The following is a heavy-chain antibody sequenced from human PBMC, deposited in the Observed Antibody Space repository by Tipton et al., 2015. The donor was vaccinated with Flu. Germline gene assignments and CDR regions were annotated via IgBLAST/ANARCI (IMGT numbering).Heavy chain of an antibody. V-gene: IGHV4-59*01. CDR2: IYYTGSA. CDR1: AGSINSYY. D-gene: IGHD1-7*01. J-gene: IGHJ6*02. Sequence: TLSLTCTVSAGSINSYYWSWIRQAPGKGPEWLGNIYYTGSADYNPSLKSRVTISVDTSKNQFSLRLNSVTAADTAVYYCARDLYRGWNYPYYGLDVWGQGTAVTVSS. CDR3: ARDLYRGWNYPYYGLDV.